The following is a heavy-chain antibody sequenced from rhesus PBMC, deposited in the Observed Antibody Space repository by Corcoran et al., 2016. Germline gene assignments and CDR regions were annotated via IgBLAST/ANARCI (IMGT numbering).Heavy chain of an antibody. CDR2: IYGSSGST. CDR1: GGSISGGYD. CDR3: ASAPPYNFWTCFPDY. D-gene: IGHD3-3*01. Sequence: QVQLQESGPGVVKPSETLSLTCAVSGGSISGGYDWSWIRQPPGKGLERMVYIYGSSGSTHYNPSLKNRVNISKDASKNEFCLTLSAVTAADTAVYYCASAPPYNFWTCFPDYGGQGVLVTVSS. V-gene: IGHV4-76*01. J-gene: IGHJ4*01.